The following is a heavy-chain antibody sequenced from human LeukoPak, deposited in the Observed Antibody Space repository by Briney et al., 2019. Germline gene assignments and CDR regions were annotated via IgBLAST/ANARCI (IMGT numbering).Heavy chain of an antibody. CDR2: IIPIFGTA. J-gene: IGHJ6*03. D-gene: IGHD4-17*01. V-gene: IGHV1-69*13. CDR1: GGTFSSYA. CDR3: ARDRGVTTPKGYYYMDV. Sequence: SVKVSCKASGGTFSSYAISWVRQAPGQGLEWMGGIIPIFGTANYAQKFQGRVTITADESTSTAYMELSSLRSEDTAVYYCARDRGVTTPKGYYYMDVWGKGTTVTISS.